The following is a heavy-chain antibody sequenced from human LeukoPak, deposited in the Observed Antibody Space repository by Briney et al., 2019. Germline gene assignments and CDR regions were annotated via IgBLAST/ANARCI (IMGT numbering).Heavy chain of an antibody. D-gene: IGHD1-1*01. CDR3: ARTSWNELHDY. J-gene: IGHJ4*02. CDR1: GFTFSSYS. Sequence: GRSLRLSCAASGFTFSSYSMNWVRQAPGKGLEWVSYISSSSSTIYYADSVKGRFTISRDNAKNSLYLQMNSLRAEDTAVYYCARTSWNELHDYWGQGTLVTVSS. V-gene: IGHV3-48*04. CDR2: ISSSSSTI.